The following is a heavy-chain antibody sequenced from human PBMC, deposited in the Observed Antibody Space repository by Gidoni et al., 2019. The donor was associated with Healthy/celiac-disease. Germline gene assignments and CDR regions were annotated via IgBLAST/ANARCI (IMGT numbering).Heavy chain of an antibody. V-gene: IGHV4-34*01. D-gene: IGHD6-19*01. CDR2: INHSGST. Sequence: QVQLQQWGAGLLKPSETLSLTCAVYGGSFSGYYWSWIRQPPGKGLEWIGEINHSGSTNYNPSLKSRVTISVDTSKNQFSLKLSSVTAADTAVYYCARNIPRTSAVAGASGCDYWGQGTLVTVSS. CDR3: ARNIPRTSAVAGASGCDY. CDR1: GGSFSGYY. J-gene: IGHJ4*02.